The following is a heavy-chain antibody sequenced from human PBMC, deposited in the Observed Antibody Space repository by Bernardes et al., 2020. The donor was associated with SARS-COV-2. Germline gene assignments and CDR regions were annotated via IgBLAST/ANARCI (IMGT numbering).Heavy chain of an antibody. CDR3: ARGRQGYGANFDY. CDR2: INSGSSTI. V-gene: IGHV3-48*01. D-gene: IGHD4-17*01. Sequence: GGSLRLSCAASGFTFSRNSMDWVRQAPGKGLEWVSYINSGSSTIYYADSVKGRFTISRDNAKNSLYLQMNSLRAEDTAVYYCARGRQGYGANFDYWGQGTLVTVSS. CDR1: GFTFSRNS. J-gene: IGHJ4*02.